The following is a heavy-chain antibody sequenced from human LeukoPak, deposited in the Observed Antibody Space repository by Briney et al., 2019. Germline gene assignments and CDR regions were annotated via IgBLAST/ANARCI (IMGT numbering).Heavy chain of an antibody. V-gene: IGHV4-39*01. J-gene: IGHJ3*01. Sequence: PSETLSLTCTVSGGSISNSSYCWGWIRQPPGKGLEWIGSIYYSGRTYYNPSLESRVTISVDTSKNQFSLKLSSVTAADTAVYYCARHLYYDILTGYYRDDAFDFWGQGTMVTVSS. D-gene: IGHD3-9*01. CDR2: IYYSGRT. CDR1: GGSISNSSYC. CDR3: ARHLYYDILTGYYRDDAFDF.